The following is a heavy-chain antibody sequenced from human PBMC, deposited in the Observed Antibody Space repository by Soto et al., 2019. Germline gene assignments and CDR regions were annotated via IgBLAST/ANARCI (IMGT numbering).Heavy chain of an antibody. D-gene: IGHD3-22*01. Sequence: QVQLVESGGGVVQPGRSLRLSCAASGFTFSSYAMHWVHQAPGKGLEWVAVISYDGSNKYYADSVKGRFTISRDNSKNTLYLQMNSLRAEDTAVYYCARTPRHYYDSSGYSPLDYWGQGTLVTVSS. CDR2: ISYDGSNK. V-gene: IGHV3-30-3*01. J-gene: IGHJ4*02. CDR1: GFTFSSYA. CDR3: ARTPRHYYDSSGYSPLDY.